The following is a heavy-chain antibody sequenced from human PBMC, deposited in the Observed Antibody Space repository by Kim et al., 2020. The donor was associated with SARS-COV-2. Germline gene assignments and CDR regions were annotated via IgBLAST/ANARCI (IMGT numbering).Heavy chain of an antibody. V-gene: IGHV3-43*01. CDR3: AKDHAAGTWEYYCYGMDV. J-gene: IGHJ6*02. D-gene: IGHD6-13*01. Sequence: KGRFTISRDNSRNSLYLQMNSLRTEDTALYYCAKDHAAGTWEYYCYGMDVWGQGTTVTVSS.